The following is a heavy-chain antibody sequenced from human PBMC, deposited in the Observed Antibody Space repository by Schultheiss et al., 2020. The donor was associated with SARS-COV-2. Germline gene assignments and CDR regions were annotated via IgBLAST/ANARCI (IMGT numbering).Heavy chain of an antibody. CDR3: ARCSSGYYGFDS. Sequence: ASVKVSCKASGYTFTGYYMHWVRQAPGQGLEWMGWINPNSGGTNYAQKFQGRVTMTRDTSISTAYMELSRLRSDDTAVYYCARCSSGYYGFDSWGQGTLVTVSS. J-gene: IGHJ4*02. CDR1: GYTFTGYY. D-gene: IGHD3-22*01. CDR2: INPNSGGT. V-gene: IGHV1-2*02.